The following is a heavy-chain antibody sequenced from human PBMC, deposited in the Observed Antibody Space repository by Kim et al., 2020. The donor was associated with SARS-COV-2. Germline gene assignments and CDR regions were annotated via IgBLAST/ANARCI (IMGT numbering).Heavy chain of an antibody. CDR3: ARVIGGGGQGVNRFDP. V-gene: IGHV4-31*02. D-gene: IGHD2-21*01. J-gene: IGHJ5*02. Sequence: PSLKSRVTRAVDTSKNQLSLKLSSGTAADTAVYYCARVIGGGGQGVNRFDPWGQGTLVTVSS.